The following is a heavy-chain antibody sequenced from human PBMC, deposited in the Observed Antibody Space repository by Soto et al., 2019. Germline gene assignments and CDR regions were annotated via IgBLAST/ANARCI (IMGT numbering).Heavy chain of an antibody. D-gene: IGHD1-1*01. CDR1: GFTFRSYV. J-gene: IGHJ1*01. V-gene: IGHV3-30*19. Sequence: QVQLVESGGGVVQPGTSLRVSCVGSGFTFRSYVIHWVRQAPGKGLEWVALTSPDGSDKYYGASVRARFTISRDNSRHTLHLQMHSLSLEQRAIYYCARWRTTGALDVWGQGTLVSVSS. CDR3: ARWRTTGALDV. CDR2: TSPDGSDK.